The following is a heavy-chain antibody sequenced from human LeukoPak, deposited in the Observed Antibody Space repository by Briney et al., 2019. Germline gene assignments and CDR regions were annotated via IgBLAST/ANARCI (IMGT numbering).Heavy chain of an antibody. CDR2: IKSKADGGAI. Sequence: GGSLRLSCEASRFTFSSAWMSWVRQAPGKGLEWVGRIKSKADGGAIDYAAPVKGRFSVSRDGSENIFYLQMNSLKTEDTGVYYCTTAPYDGKDYWGQGTLVTVSS. V-gene: IGHV3-15*01. CDR3: TTAPYDGKDY. CDR1: RFTFSSAW. J-gene: IGHJ4*02. D-gene: IGHD4-23*01.